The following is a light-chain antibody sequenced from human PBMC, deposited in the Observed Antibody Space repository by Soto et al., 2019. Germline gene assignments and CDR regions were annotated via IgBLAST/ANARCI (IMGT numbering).Light chain of an antibody. V-gene: IGKV3-15*01. CDR2: GAS. J-gene: IGKJ1*01. Sequence: EIVLAQSPATLSVSPGERVTPCCRATQTIGNKLAWYQQKPGQAPRXVMYGASTRATDIPARFSGSGSGTEFTLTITGLQSEDFAVYYCQQYNGWTWTFGLGTKVDI. CDR1: QTIGNK. CDR3: QQYNGWTWT.